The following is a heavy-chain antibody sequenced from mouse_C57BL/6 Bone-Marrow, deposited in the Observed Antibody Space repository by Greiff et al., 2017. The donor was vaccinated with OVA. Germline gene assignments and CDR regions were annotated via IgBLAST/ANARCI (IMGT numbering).Heavy chain of an antibody. J-gene: IGHJ1*03. D-gene: IGHD1-1*01. CDR3: FYYGSSWYFDV. V-gene: IGHV1-80*01. Sequence: QVQLQQSGAELVKPGASVKLSCKASGYAFSSYWMNWVKQRPGTGLEWIGQIYPGDGDTNYNGKFKGKATLTADKSSSTAYMQLSSLTSEDSAVYFCFYYGSSWYFDVWGTGTTVTVSS. CDR2: IYPGDGDT. CDR1: GYAFSSYW.